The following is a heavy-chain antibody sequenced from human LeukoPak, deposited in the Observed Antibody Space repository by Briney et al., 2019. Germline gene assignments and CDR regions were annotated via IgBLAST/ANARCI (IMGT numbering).Heavy chain of an antibody. Sequence: GGSLRLSCAASGFTFSSYSMNWVRQAPGKGLEWVSSISSSSSYIYYADSVKGRFTISRDNAKNSLYLQMNSLRAEDTAVYYCAKVYKTAAGSLDHWGQGTLVTVSS. CDR2: ISSSSSYI. CDR1: GFTFSSYS. D-gene: IGHD6-13*01. J-gene: IGHJ4*02. CDR3: AKVYKTAAGSLDH. V-gene: IGHV3-21*01.